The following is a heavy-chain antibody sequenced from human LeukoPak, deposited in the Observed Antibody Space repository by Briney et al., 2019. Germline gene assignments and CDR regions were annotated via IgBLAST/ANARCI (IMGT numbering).Heavy chain of an antibody. D-gene: IGHD4-17*01. CDR1: GFTFSSYS. J-gene: IGHJ4*02. CDR2: ISSSSTI. CDR3: ANYGADY. V-gene: IGHV3-48*04. Sequence: GGSLRLSCAASGFTFSSYSMNWVRQAPGKGLEWVSYISSSSTIYYADSVKGRFTISRDNAKNSLYLQMNSLRAEDTAVYYCANYGADYWGQGTLVTVSS.